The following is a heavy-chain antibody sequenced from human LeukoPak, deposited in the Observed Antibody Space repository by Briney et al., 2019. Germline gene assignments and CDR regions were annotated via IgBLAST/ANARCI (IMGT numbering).Heavy chain of an antibody. CDR1: GGSISSSNW. CDR3: AKDPYGDPNYYMDV. J-gene: IGHJ6*03. Sequence: PSETLSLTCAVSGGSISSSNWWSWVRQPPGKGLEWIGEICHSGSTNYNPSLKSRVTISVDTSKNQFSLKLSSVTAADTAVYYCAKDPYGDPNYYMDVWGKGTTVTVSS. V-gene: IGHV4-4*02. D-gene: IGHD4-17*01. CDR2: ICHSGST.